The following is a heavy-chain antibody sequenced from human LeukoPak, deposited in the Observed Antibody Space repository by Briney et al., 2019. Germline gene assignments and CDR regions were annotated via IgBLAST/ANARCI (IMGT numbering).Heavy chain of an antibody. CDR1: GGSISTYY. Sequence: SETLSLTCAVSGGSISTYYRDWIRQPPGKGLEWIGYLDYDGNTNYNPSLKGRVTISVNTSKTQLSLKLASVTAEDTAVYYCARDRGDIPNQINSFDSWGQGTLVTVSS. CDR2: LDYDGNT. J-gene: IGHJ5*01. CDR3: ARDRGDIPNQINSFDS. D-gene: IGHD3-10*01. V-gene: IGHV4-59*01.